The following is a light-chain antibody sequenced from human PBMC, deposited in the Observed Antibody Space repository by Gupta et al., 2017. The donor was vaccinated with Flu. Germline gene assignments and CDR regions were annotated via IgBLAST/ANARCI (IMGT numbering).Light chain of an antibody. CDR3: QQEDLFPIT. Sequence: DIQVTHSPSSLSASIGDRVTITCRASQGISTWLAWYQQKPGQAPKSLIYAASKVKTGVPSRFSGSGSGTDFTLTITGRQPEDFATYYCQQEDLFPITFGQGTPMDNK. J-gene: IGKJ5*01. CDR1: QGISTW. CDR2: AAS. V-gene: IGKV1D-16*01.